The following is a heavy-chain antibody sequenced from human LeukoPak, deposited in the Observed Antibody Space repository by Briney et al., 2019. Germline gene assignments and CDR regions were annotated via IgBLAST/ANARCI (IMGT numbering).Heavy chain of an antibody. CDR3: ARSGYSDAFDI. CDR1: GYTFTSCY. D-gene: IGHD3-22*01. V-gene: IGHV1-46*01. CDR2: INPSGDSP. Sequence: GASVKVSCKASGYTFTSCYMHWVRQAPGQGLEWMGIINPSGDSPNYPQKLQGRVTMTTDTSTSTAYMELRSLRSDDTALYYCARSGYSDAFDIWGQGTMVTVSS. J-gene: IGHJ3*02.